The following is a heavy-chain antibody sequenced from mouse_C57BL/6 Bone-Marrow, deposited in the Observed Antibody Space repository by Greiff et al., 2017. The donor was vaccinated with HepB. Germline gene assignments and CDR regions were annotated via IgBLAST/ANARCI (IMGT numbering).Heavy chain of an antibody. D-gene: IGHD2-4*01. CDR1: GYAFSSSW. Sequence: VQLQRSGPELVKPGASVKISCKASGYAFSSSWMNWVKQRPGKGLEWIGRIYPGDGDTNYNGKFKGKATLTADKSSSTAYMQLSSLTSEDSAVYFCARDDYDYAMDYWGQGTSVTVSS. CDR2: IYPGDGDT. V-gene: IGHV1-82*01. J-gene: IGHJ4*01. CDR3: ARDDYDYAMDY.